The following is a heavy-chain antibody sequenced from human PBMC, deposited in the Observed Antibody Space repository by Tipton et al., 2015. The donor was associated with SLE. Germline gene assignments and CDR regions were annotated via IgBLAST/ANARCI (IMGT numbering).Heavy chain of an antibody. Sequence: TLSLTCAVYGGYFSGYYWSWIRQPPRKGLEWIGEINHSGSTNYTQSLKSRLTISVDTAKNQFSLQLRSVTAADTDVYYCARTGPRVRGDSSGRYEAVDYWGQGTLVPVSS. CDR2: INHSGST. J-gene: IGHJ4*02. CDR3: ARTGPRVRGDSSGRYEAVDY. D-gene: IGHD6-19*01. V-gene: IGHV4-34*01. CDR1: GGYFSGYY.